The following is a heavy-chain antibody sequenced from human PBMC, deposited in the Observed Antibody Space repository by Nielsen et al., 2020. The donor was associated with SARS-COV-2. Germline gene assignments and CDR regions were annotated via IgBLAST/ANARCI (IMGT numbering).Heavy chain of an antibody. Sequence: LKISCVTSGVTFSSYAMNWVRQAPGKGLVWVSRINSDGSSTSYADSVKGRFTISRDNAKNTLYLQMNSLRAEDTAVYYCVRGLQVPNGLAHRWGQGTLVTVSS. CDR3: VRGLQVPNGLAHR. CDR2: INSDGSST. J-gene: IGHJ4*02. V-gene: IGHV3-74*01. CDR1: GVTFSSYA. D-gene: IGHD3-16*01.